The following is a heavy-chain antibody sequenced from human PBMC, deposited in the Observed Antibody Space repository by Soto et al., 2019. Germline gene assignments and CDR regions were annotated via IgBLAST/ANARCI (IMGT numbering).Heavy chain of an antibody. J-gene: IGHJ4*02. CDR2: ISTSSSYT. V-gene: IGHV3-11*05. Sequence: QVQLVESGGGLVKPGGSLRLSCVASGFTFSDHYMTWIRQAPGKGLEWLSLISTSSSYTNYADSVKGRFTISRDNAMNSLYLQRNSLRAEDTAVYYCARLRLTGYFDYWGQGTLVTVSS. CDR3: ARLRLTGYFDY. CDR1: GFTFSDHY.